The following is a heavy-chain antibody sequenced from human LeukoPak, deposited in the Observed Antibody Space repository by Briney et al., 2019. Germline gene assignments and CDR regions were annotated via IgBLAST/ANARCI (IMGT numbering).Heavy chain of an antibody. V-gene: IGHV4-34*01. CDR3: ARGRNRWPFDY. D-gene: IGHD2/OR15-2a*01. Sequence: PSETLSLTCTVSGGSISSYYWSWIRQPPGKGLEWIAEINHSGSTNYNPSLKSRVTISVDTSKNQFSLNLSSVTAADTAVYYCARGRNRWPFDYWGQGTLVTVSS. CDR1: GGSISSYY. J-gene: IGHJ4*02. CDR2: INHSGST.